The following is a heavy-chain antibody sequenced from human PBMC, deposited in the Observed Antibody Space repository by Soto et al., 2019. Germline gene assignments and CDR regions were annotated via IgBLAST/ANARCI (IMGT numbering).Heavy chain of an antibody. J-gene: IGHJ4*02. V-gene: IGHV1-24*01. Sequence: ASVKVSCKVSGYTLTELSMHWVLQAPGKGLEWMGGFDPEDGETIYAQKFQGRFTMTEDTSTDTAYMELSSLRSEDTAVYYCATVRMYYYDSSGNFDYWGQGTLVTVSS. CDR3: ATVRMYYYDSSGNFDY. CDR2: FDPEDGET. D-gene: IGHD3-22*01. CDR1: GYTLTELS.